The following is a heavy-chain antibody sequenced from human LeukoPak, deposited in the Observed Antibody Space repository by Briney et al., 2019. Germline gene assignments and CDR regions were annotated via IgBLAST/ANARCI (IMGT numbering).Heavy chain of an antibody. CDR2: IYYSGST. CDR3: ARDAEYGSDY. V-gene: IGHV4-39*07. J-gene: IGHJ4*02. CDR1: VASISISIYY. D-gene: IGHD6-6*01. Sequence: SETLSLTCTVSVASISISIYYWGWIRQPPGKGLEWIGSIYYSGSTYYNPSLKSRVTISVDRSKNQFSLKLSSVTAADTAVYYCARDAEYGSDYWGQGTLVTVSS.